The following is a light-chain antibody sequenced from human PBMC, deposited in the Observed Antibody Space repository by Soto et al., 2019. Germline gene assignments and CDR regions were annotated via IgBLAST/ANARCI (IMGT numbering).Light chain of an antibody. V-gene: IGKV3-20*01. Sequence: EIVLTQSPTTLSLSPGEGATLSCRASQGVPGNYLAWLQQKPGQSPRLLTYGASSRATGIPDRFSGSGSGTDFTLTISRVEPDDFALYYCHQYTSPPWTLGQGTRVE. CDR3: HQYTSPPWT. CDR1: QGVPGNY. J-gene: IGKJ1*01. CDR2: GAS.